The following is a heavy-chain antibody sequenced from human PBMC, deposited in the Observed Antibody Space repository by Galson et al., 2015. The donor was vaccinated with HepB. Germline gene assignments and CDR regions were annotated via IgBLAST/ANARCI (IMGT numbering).Heavy chain of an antibody. Sequence: SETLSLTCAVYGGSFSDYYWTWIRQPPGKGLEWIGEINHSGITIYNPPLKSRATISIDTSKNQFSLKMRSVTAADTAVYYCARGRIGGRPFHYYYGMDVWGQGTTVTVSS. D-gene: IGHD6-6*01. CDR2: INHSGIT. V-gene: IGHV4-34*01. J-gene: IGHJ6*02. CDR1: GGSFSDYY. CDR3: ARGRIGGRPFHYYYGMDV.